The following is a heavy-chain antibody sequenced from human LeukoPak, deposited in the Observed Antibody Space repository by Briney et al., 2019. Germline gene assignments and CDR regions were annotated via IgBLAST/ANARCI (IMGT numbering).Heavy chain of an antibody. CDR3: ARETYSNILTGTDY. J-gene: IGHJ4*02. CDR2: IIPIFGTA. Sequence: GASVKVSCKASGGTFSSYAISWVRQAPGQGLEWMGGIIPIFGTANYAQKFQGRVTIAADKSTSTAYMELSSLRSEDTAVYYCARETYSNILTGTDYWGPGTLVTVSS. D-gene: IGHD3-9*01. V-gene: IGHV1-69*06. CDR1: GGTFSSYA.